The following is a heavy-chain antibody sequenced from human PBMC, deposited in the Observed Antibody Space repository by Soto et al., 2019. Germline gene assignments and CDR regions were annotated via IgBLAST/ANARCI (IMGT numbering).Heavy chain of an antibody. CDR2: ISSSSSSI. Sequence: EVQLVESGGGLVQPGGSLRLSCTASGVTFSSYSMVWVRQAPGKGLEGVSYISSSSSSIYYADSVKGRVSTSRDNAKNSTSLSMNSVRVEAAGVYYCARGLGLDAVARMEGWGQWTTVTVSS. CDR1: GVTFSSYS. CDR3: ARGLGLDAVARMEG. D-gene: IGHD3-16*01. J-gene: IGHJ6*01. V-gene: IGHV3-48*01.